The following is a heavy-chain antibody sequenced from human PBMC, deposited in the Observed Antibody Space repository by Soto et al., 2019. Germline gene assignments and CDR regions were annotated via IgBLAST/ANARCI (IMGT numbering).Heavy chain of an antibody. CDR3: AQTLGLAVAGPGRFDL. V-gene: IGHV1-69*12. J-gene: IGHJ2*01. CDR2: IIPLFRTP. CDR1: GGTFSTYA. Sequence: QVQLVQSGAEVKKPGSSVKVSCKASGGTFSTYAISWVRQAPGQGLEWMGGIIPLFRTPNYAQKFQGRVTITADESTSTAYMELRSLRSEDMAVYYCAQTLGLAVAGPGRFDLWGRGTLITVSS. D-gene: IGHD6-19*01.